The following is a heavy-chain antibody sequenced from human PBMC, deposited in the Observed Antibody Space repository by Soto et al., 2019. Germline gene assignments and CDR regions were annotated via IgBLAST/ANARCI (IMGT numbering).Heavy chain of an antibody. J-gene: IGHJ4*02. CDR3: ARYSSGWPYYFDY. D-gene: IGHD6-19*01. CDR1: GYSFTSYW. Sequence: LGESLKISCNGSGYSFTSYWIALVRQMPGKGLEWMGIIYLSDSDTRYSPSFQGRVTISADKSISTAYLQWSSLKASDTAMYYCARYSSGWPYYFDYWGQGTLVTVSS. V-gene: IGHV5-51*01. CDR2: IYLSDSDT.